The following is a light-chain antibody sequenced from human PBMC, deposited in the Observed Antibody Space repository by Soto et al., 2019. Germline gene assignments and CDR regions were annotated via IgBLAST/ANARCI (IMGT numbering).Light chain of an antibody. Sequence: EVLMTQSPATLSLSPGERATLSCRASQSVSSNLACYQQRRGQAPRLLIYGASSRATGIPARFSGSGSGTECTLTISSLQSEDFAVYYCQQYDNWPPLTFGGGTKGEIK. CDR3: QQYDNWPPLT. V-gene: IGKV3D-15*01. J-gene: IGKJ4*01. CDR1: QSVSSN. CDR2: GAS.